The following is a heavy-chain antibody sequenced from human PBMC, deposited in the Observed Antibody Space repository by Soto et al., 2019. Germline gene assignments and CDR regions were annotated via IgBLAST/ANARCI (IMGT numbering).Heavy chain of an antibody. CDR3: AKNLVVVIDAFDI. V-gene: IGHV3-23*01. D-gene: IGHD2-21*01. CDR2: ISGSGGST. J-gene: IGHJ3*02. Sequence: PGGSMRLSCAASGVTFSSYAMSWVRQAPGKGLEWVSAISGSGGSTYYADSVKGRFTISRDNSKNTLYLQMNSLRAEDTAVYYCAKNLVVVIDAFDIWGQGTMVTVSS. CDR1: GVTFSSYA.